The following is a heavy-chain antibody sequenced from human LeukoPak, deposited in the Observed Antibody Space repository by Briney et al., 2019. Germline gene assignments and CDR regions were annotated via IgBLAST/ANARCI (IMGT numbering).Heavy chain of an antibody. V-gene: IGHV4-59*02. J-gene: IGHJ4*02. CDR2: IFSSGST. CDR1: GGSVLTYY. CDR3: ARRRSDGYNFDY. D-gene: IGHD5-24*01. Sequence: SETLSLTCSVSGGSVLTYYWSWIRQPPERGLEWIGYIFSSGSTTYNPSLKSRVTISVDTSKNQFSLKLTSVTAADTAVYYCARRRSDGYNFDYWGQGALVTVSS.